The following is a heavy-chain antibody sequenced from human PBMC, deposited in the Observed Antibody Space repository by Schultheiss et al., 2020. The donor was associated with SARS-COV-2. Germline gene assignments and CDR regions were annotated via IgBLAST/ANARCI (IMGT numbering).Heavy chain of an antibody. Sequence: SVKVSCKASGGTFSSYAISWVRQAPGQGLEWMGGIIPIFGTANYAQKLQARVTMTTDTSTSTAYMELRSLRSDDTAVYYCARGSIVVVANNWFDPWGQGTLVTVSS. J-gene: IGHJ5*02. CDR2: IIPIFGTA. CDR1: GGTFSSYA. D-gene: IGHD2-15*01. CDR3: ARGSIVVVANNWFDP. V-gene: IGHV1-69*05.